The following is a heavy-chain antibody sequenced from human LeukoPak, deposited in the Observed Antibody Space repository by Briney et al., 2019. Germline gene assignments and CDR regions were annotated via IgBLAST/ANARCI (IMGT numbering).Heavy chain of an antibody. Sequence: PGGSLRLSCAASGFTFSSYEMNWVRQAPGKGLEWVSYISSSGSTIYCADSVKGRFTISRDNAKNSLYLQMNSLRAEDTGVYYCARETLWFGESLYYYYYYIDVWGKGTTVTISS. CDR2: ISSSGSTI. CDR1: GFTFSSYE. J-gene: IGHJ6*03. CDR3: ARETLWFGESLYYYYYYIDV. V-gene: IGHV3-48*03. D-gene: IGHD3-10*01.